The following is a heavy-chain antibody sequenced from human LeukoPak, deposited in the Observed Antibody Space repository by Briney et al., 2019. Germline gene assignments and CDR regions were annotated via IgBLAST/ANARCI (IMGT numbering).Heavy chain of an antibody. V-gene: IGHV4-34*01. Sequence: PSATLSLTCAVYGGSFSGYYWGWIRQPPGKGLEWIGEINHSGSTDYNPSVKSRVTISVDTSKNQFSLKLSSVTAADTAVYYCARVENLLPPNYWGQGTLVTVSS. CDR1: GGSFSGYY. CDR2: INHSGST. D-gene: IGHD3-22*01. J-gene: IGHJ4*02. CDR3: ARVENLLPPNY.